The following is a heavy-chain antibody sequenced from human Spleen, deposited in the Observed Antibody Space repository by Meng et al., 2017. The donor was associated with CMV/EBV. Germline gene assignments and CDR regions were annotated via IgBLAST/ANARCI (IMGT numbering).Heavy chain of an antibody. V-gene: IGHV3-21*01. CDR2: ITSRSSNT. J-gene: IGHJ6*02. CDR1: GFTFSGYS. CDR3: AGGVPAAIGYYDFWSGYLYGMDV. D-gene: IGHD3-3*01. Sequence: GESLKISCVASGFTFSGYSMNWVRQTPGKGLEWVSSITSRSSNTYYSDSAKGRFTISRDNAKNSLYLQMNSLRAEDTAVYYCAGGVPAAIGYYDFWSGYLYGMDVWGQGTTVTVSS.